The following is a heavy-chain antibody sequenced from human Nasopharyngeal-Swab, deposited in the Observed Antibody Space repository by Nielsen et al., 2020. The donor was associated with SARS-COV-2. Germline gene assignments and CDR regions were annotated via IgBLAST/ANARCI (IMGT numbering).Heavy chain of an antibody. D-gene: IGHD5-18*01. CDR2: ISYDGGAT. CDR1: EFTFSDYW. V-gene: IGHV3-30*18. Sequence: GGSLRLSCAASEFTFSDYWMSWVRQAPGKGLEWVTVISYDGGATYYADSVKGRFSISRDNSNNTVYLQMNSLRAEDTAVYYCAKGFVGYSYSSHFDYWGQGTLVTVSS. J-gene: IGHJ4*02. CDR3: AKGFVGYSYSSHFDY.